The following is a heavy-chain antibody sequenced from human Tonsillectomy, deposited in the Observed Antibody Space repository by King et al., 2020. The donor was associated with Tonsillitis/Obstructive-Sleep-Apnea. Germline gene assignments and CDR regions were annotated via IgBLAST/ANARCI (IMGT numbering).Heavy chain of an antibody. D-gene: IGHD2-21*01. CDR3: AREWPRLPYWGGDCYAWFDP. CDR2: INWNGGST. J-gene: IGHJ5*02. Sequence: VQLVESGGGVVRPGGSLRLSCAASGFTFDDYGMSWVRQAPGKGLEWVSGINWNGGSTGYADSVKGRFTISRDNAKISLYLQMNSLRAEDTALYYCAREWPRLPYWGGDCYAWFDPWGQGTLVTVSS. V-gene: IGHV3-20*04. CDR1: GFTFDDYG.